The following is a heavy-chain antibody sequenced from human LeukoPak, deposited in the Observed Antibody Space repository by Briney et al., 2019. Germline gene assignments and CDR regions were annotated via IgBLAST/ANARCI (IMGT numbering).Heavy chain of an antibody. CDR2: IYYSGST. V-gene: IGHV4-39*07. CDR1: GGSISSSSYY. D-gene: IGHD1-1*01. J-gene: IGHJ4*02. Sequence: SETLSLTCTVSGGSISSSSYYWGWIRQPPGKGLEWIGSIYYSGSTYYNPSLKSRVTISVDTSKNQFSLKLSSVTAADTAVYYCARRSNWNWARDNWGQGTLVTVSS. CDR3: ARRSNWNWARDN.